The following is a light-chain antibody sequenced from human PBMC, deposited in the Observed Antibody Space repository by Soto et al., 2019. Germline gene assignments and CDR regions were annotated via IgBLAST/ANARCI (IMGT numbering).Light chain of an antibody. V-gene: IGKV1-39*01. J-gene: IGKJ4*01. Sequence: DIQMTQSPSSLSASVGDRVTITCRASQSISSYLNWYQQKPGKAPKLLIYAASSLQSGVPSRFSGSGSGTDFTLTIRSLQHEDFANYYCQQSYSTPLTFGGGTKVEIK. CDR3: QQSYSTPLT. CDR1: QSISSY. CDR2: AAS.